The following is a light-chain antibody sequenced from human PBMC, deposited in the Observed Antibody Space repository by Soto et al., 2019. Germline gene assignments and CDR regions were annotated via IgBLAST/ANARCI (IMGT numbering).Light chain of an antibody. CDR3: SSYSANFWV. V-gene: IGLV2-8*01. CDR2: EVN. Sequence: QSVLTQPPSASGSPGQSVTITCTGTSSDVGGYNYVSWYQQHPSKAPKLMISEVNKRPSGVADRFSGSKSGNTASLTVSGLQAEDEADYYCSSYSANFWVFGGGTKLTVL. CDR1: SSDVGGYNY. J-gene: IGLJ3*02.